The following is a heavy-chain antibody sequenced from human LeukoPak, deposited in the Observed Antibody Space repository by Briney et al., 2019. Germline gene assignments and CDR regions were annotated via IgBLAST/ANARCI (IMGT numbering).Heavy chain of an antibody. J-gene: IGHJ4*02. V-gene: IGHV4-38-2*01. CDR2: IYHGGGT. D-gene: IGHD5-12*01. CDR3: ARYSRNGVDEIGF. CDR1: GYSISSGYY. Sequence: PSETLSLTCAVSGYSISSGYYWGWIRQPPGRGLEWIGTIYHGGGTYYNPSLTSRVTISVDTSKNQLSLKLTSVTAADTAVYYCARYSRNGVDEIGFWGQGTLVTVSS.